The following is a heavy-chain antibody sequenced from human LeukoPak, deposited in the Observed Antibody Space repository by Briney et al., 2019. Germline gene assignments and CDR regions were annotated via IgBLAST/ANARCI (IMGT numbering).Heavy chain of an antibody. D-gene: IGHD3-10*01. J-gene: IGHJ4*02. Sequence: GGSLRLSCAASGFTFSSYWMSWVRQAPGKGLEWVANIKQDGSEKYYVDSVKGRFTISRDNAKNSLYLQMNSLRAEDTAVYSSARVRFREYYFDYWGQGTLVTVSS. CDR3: ARVRFREYYFDY. CDR2: IKQDGSEK. CDR1: GFTFSSYW. V-gene: IGHV3-7*01.